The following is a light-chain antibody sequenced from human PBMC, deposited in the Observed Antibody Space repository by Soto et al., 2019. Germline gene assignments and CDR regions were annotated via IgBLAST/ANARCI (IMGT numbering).Light chain of an antibody. CDR2: EVT. Sequence: QSLLTQPASVSGSPGQPITISCTGTSGDIGSYNRVSWYQQHPGKAPKLIIYEVTDRPSGVSNRFSGSKSGNTASLTISGLQAEDEAEYYCSSYTNINTRACVFGTGTKVTVL. CDR1: SGDIGSYNR. V-gene: IGLV2-14*01. J-gene: IGLJ1*01. CDR3: SSYTNINTRACV.